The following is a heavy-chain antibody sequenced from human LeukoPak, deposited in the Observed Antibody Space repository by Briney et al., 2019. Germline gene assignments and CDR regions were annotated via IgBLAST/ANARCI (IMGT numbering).Heavy chain of an antibody. V-gene: IGHV3-30-3*01. CDR2: ISSGGNSK. Sequence: GGSLRLSCAASGFTFSSYAMHWVRQAPGEGLEWVAAISSGGNSKYYADSVQGRFTISRDNSENALYLQTNSLRAEDTAVYYCARGSRNWNYDHYFDYWGQGTLVTVSS. J-gene: IGHJ4*02. CDR3: ARGSRNWNYDHYFDY. D-gene: IGHD1-7*01. CDR1: GFTFSSYA.